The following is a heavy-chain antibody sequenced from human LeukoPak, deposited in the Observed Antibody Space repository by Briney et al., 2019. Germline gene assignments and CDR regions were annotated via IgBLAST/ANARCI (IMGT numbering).Heavy chain of an antibody. Sequence: ASLKVSCKAFGGTFTSYAITWVRQAPGQGLEWRGGIIPLFGTANTAQKFQGRVTITADESTSTAYMEPSSVISADTAVCCCATSYSSGRAYYCCYMVVWGKGTPVTVSS. D-gene: IGHD6-19*01. CDR1: GGTFTSYA. V-gene: IGHV1-69*13. CDR2: IIPLFGTA. CDR3: ATSYSSGRAYYCCYMVV. J-gene: IGHJ6*03.